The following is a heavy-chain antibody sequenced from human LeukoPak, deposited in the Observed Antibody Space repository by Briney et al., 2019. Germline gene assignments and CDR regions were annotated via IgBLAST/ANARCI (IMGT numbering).Heavy chain of an antibody. CDR3: ATDYGDYTNWFDP. V-gene: IGHV1-24*01. D-gene: IGHD4-17*01. Sequence: ASVKVSCKVSGHTLTELSMHWVRQAPGKGLEWMGGFDPEDGETIYAQKFQGRVTMTEDTSTDTAYMELSSLRSEDTAVYYCATDYGDYTNWFDPWGQGTLVTVSS. CDR2: FDPEDGET. J-gene: IGHJ5*02. CDR1: GHTLTELS.